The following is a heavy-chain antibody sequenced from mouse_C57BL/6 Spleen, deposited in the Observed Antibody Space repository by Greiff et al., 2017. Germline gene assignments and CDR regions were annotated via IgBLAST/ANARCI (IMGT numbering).Heavy chain of an antibody. CDR2: IDPSDSYT. V-gene: IGHV1-69*01. J-gene: IGHJ4*01. CDR3: GGGSYAMDY. Sequence: QVQLQQPGAELVMPGASVKLSCKASGYTFTSYWMHWVKQRPGQGLEWIGEIDPSDSYTNYNQKFKGKSTLTVDKSSSTAYMQLSSLTSEDSAVYYCGGGSYAMDYWGQGTSVTVSS. CDR1: GYTFTSYW.